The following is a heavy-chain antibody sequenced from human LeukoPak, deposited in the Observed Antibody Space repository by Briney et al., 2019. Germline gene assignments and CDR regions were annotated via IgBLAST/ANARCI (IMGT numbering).Heavy chain of an antibody. CDR3: ARDPREQWLVHPFDY. J-gene: IGHJ4*02. CDR1: GYTFTSYA. Sequence: ASVKVSCKASGYTFTSYAISWVRQAPGQGLEWMGIINPSGGSTSYAQKFQGRVTMTRDMSTSTVYMELSSLRSEDTAVYYCARDPREQWLVHPFDYWGQGTLVTVSS. D-gene: IGHD6-19*01. V-gene: IGHV1-46*01. CDR2: INPSGGST.